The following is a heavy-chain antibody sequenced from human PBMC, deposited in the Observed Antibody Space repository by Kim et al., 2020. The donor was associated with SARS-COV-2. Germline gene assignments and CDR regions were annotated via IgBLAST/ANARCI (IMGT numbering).Heavy chain of an antibody. CDR1: GYTFTSYD. V-gene: IGHV1-8*01. CDR2: MNPNSGNT. D-gene: IGHD3-9*01. Sequence: ASVKVSCKASGYTFTSYDINWVRQATGQGLEWMGWMNPNSGNTGYAQKFQGRVTMTRSTSISTAYMELSSLRSEDTAVYYCARRLRYFDWLSPSYYYYYMDVWGKGTTVTVSS. J-gene: IGHJ6*03. CDR3: ARRLRYFDWLSPSYYYYYMDV.